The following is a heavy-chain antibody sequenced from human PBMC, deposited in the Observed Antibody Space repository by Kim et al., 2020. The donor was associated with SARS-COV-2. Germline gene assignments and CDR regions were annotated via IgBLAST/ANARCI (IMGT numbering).Heavy chain of an antibody. CDR2: ISGSSSRK. CDR1: GFSFSTYA. CDR3: GKGQNVVVTATAFDI. D-gene: IGHD2-21*02. V-gene: IGHV3-23*01. J-gene: IGHJ3*02. Sequence: GGSLRLSCAASGFSFSTYAMSWVRLAPGKGLEWVATISGSSSRKYSRDSAKGRFSISRDNSKNTVYLQMETLSAEDTAVYYCGKGQNVVVTATAFDIWGQGRLVTVSS.